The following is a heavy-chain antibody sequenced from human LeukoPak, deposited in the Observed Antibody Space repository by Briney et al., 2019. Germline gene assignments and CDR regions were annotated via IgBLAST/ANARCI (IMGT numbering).Heavy chain of an antibody. V-gene: IGHV4-34*01. D-gene: IGHD1-26*01. CDR1: GGSFSGYY. CDR2: INHSGST. J-gene: IGHJ2*01. CDR3: ARQRKSAVGGTPYWYLDL. Sequence: PSETLSLTCAVYGGSFSGYYWSWIRQPPGKGLEWIGEINHSGSTNYNPSLKSRVTISVDTSKNQFSLKVNSVTVADTAVYYCARQRKSAVGGTPYWYLDLWGRGTLVTVSS.